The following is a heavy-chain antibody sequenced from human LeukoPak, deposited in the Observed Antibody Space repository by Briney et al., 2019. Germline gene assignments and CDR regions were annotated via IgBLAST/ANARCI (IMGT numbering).Heavy chain of an antibody. CDR2: ISANTGNT. CDR1: GYTFSTYG. Sequence: ASVKVSCKASGYTFSTYGITWVRQAPGQGLEWMGWISANTGNTNYAQRLQGRVTMTRDTSTSTVYMELSSLRSEDTAVYYCARDSADYGDYDYWGQGTLVTVSS. V-gene: IGHV1-18*01. J-gene: IGHJ4*02. CDR3: ARDSADYGDYDY. D-gene: IGHD4-17*01.